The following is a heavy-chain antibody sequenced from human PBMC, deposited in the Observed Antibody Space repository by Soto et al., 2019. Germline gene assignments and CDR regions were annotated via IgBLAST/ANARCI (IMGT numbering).Heavy chain of an antibody. CDR1: GFTFSSYA. CDR2: ISGSGGST. D-gene: IGHD4-17*01. J-gene: IGHJ4*02. Sequence: EVQLLESGGGLVQPGGSLRLSCAASGFTFSSYAMSWVRQAPGKGLEWVSAISGSGGSTYYADSVKGRFTISRDKSKGTLYLQMNSLRAEDTAVYYCATPPLTPVTYVGGYWGQGTLVTVSS. V-gene: IGHV3-23*01. CDR3: ATPPLTPVTYVGGY.